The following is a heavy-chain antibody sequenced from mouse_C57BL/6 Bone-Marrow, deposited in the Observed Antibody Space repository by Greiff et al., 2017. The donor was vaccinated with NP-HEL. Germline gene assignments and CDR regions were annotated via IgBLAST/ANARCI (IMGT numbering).Heavy chain of an antibody. Sequence: QVQLQQSGPGLVQPSQSLAITCTVSGFSLTSYGVHWVRQPPGKGLEWLGVIWSGGSTDYNAAFISRLSISKDNSKSQVFFKMNRLQADDTAIYYCAKDYYGSSWYFDVWGTGTTVTVSS. CDR3: AKDYYGSSWYFDV. CDR1: GFSLTSYG. J-gene: IGHJ1*03. V-gene: IGHV2-4*01. D-gene: IGHD1-1*01. CDR2: IWSGGST.